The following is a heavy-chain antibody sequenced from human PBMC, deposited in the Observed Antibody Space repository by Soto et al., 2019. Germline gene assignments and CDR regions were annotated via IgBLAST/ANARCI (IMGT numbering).Heavy chain of an antibody. D-gene: IGHD2-2*01. V-gene: IGHV3-23*01. CDR1: GFTFSNFA. J-gene: IGHJ6*03. CDR2: ISGSTGTT. Sequence: PGGSLRLSCAASGFTFSNFAMSWVRHAPGKGLEWVSEISGSTGTTYYADSVKGRFIISRDNSKNTVHLQMNSLRAEDTAVYYCAKDTSSSPYYMDVGGKGTAVTVSS. CDR3: AKDTSSSPYYMDV.